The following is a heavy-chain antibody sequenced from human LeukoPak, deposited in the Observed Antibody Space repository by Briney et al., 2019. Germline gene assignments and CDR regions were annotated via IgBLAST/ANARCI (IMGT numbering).Heavy chain of an antibody. D-gene: IGHD3-10*01. CDR2: ISGSGGIT. CDR1: GFTFSSYA. V-gene: IGHV3-23*01. CDR3: ARGGSQPITMHVFDY. Sequence: GGSLRLSCAASGFTFSSYAMSWVRQAPGKGLEWVSIISGSGGITYYANSVKGRSSISRDSSKNTMYMQMNSLRAEDTAVYYCARGGSQPITMHVFDYWGQGTLVSVSS. J-gene: IGHJ4*02.